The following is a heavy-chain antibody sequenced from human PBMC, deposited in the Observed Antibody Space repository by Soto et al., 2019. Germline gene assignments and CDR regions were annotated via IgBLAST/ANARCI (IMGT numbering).Heavy chain of an antibody. CDR3: ARGYSSGWGGENFDY. CDR2: VYYSGSA. V-gene: IGHV4-59*08. CDR1: SGYISKYY. J-gene: IGHJ4*02. D-gene: IGHD6-19*01. Sequence: QVQLQESGPGLVKPSETLSLTCTVSSGYISKYYWSWIRQPPGKGLEWIGYVYYSGSANYNPSLKSRGTISIDTSKNQFSLKLSSVTAADTAVYYCARGYSSGWGGENFDYWGQGTLVTVSS.